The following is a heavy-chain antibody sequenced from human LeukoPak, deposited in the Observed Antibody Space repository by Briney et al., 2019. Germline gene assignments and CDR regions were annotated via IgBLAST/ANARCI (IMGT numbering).Heavy chain of an antibody. CDR3: AKMQGSEITRWNFDY. J-gene: IGHJ4*02. D-gene: IGHD3-10*01. CDR2: IYTSGST. V-gene: IGHV4-4*09. Sequence: SETLFFTCTVSGGSISSYYWSWIRQPPGKGLEWIGYIYTSGSTNYNPSLKSRVTISVDTSKNQFSLKLSSVTAADTAVYYCAKMQGSEITRWNFDYWGQGTLVTVSS. CDR1: GGSISSYY.